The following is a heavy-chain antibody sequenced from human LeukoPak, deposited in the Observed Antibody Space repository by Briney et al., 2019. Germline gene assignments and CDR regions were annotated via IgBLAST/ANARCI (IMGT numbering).Heavy chain of an antibody. Sequence: ASVKVSCKASGYTFTSHGISWVRQAPGQGLEWMGWISAYNGNTNYAQKLQGRVTMTTDTSTSTAYMELRSLRSDDTAVYYCAREDLYGDAFDYWGQGTLVTVSS. V-gene: IGHV1-18*01. CDR3: AREDLYGDAFDY. CDR1: GYTFTSHG. CDR2: ISAYNGNT. J-gene: IGHJ4*02. D-gene: IGHD4-17*01.